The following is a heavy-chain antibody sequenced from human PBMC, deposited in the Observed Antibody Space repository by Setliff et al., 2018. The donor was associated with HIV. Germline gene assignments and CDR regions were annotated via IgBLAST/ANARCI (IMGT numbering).Heavy chain of an antibody. J-gene: IGHJ4*02. CDR3: ARSVMTTTNYFDY. D-gene: IGHD4-4*01. CDR2: IYYSGST. Sequence: PSETLSLTCAVSGYSISSSHWWGWIRQPPGKGLEWIGYIYYSGSTNYNPSLKSRVTMSVDTSKNRFSLKLSSVTAFDTAVFYCARSVMTTTNYFDYWGPGTLVTVSS. V-gene: IGHV4-28*06. CDR1: GYSISSSHW.